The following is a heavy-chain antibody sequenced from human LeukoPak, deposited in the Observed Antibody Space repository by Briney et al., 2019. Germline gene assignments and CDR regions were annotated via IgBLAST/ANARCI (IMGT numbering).Heavy chain of an antibody. J-gene: IGHJ3*02. CDR1: GASISGHY. Sequence: SETLSLTCTVSGASISGHYLTWLRQPPGKGLEWIGYISHIGSTNYNPSLNRRGTISVDTSKNQFSLKLTPVTGADTAVYYCARDRISINALDMWGQGTMVTVSS. CDR3: ARDRISINALDM. D-gene: IGHD1-14*01. CDR2: ISHIGST. V-gene: IGHV4-59*11.